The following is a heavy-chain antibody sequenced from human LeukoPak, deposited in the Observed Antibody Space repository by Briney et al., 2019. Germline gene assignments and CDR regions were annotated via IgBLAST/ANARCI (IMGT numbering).Heavy chain of an antibody. CDR3: ARGRNPTMVATVY. D-gene: IGHD5-12*01. Sequence: ASVKVSCKASGGTFSSYAISWVRQAPGQGLEWMGGIIPIFGTANYAQKFQGRVTITADESTSTAYMELSRLRSDDTAVYYCARGRNPTMVATVYWGQGTLVTVSS. CDR2: IIPIFGTA. V-gene: IGHV1-69*13. CDR1: GGTFSSYA. J-gene: IGHJ4*02.